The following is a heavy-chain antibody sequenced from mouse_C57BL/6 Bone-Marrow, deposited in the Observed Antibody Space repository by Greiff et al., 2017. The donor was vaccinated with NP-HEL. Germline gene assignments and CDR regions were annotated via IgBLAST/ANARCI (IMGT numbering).Heavy chain of an antibody. J-gene: IGHJ4*01. CDR1: GYSITSGYY. V-gene: IGHV3-6*01. D-gene: IGHD2-4*01. CDR3: AREGIKGIMDY. CDR2: ISYDGSN. Sequence: EVHLVESGPGLVKPSQSLSLTCSVTGYSITSGYYWNWIRQFPGNKLEWMGYISYDGSNNYNPSLKNRISITRDTSKNQFFLKLNSVTTEDTATYYCAREGIKGIMDYWGQGTSVTVSS.